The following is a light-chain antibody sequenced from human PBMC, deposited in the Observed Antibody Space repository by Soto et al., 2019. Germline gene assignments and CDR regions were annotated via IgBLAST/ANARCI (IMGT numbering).Light chain of an antibody. CDR1: QDISYY. J-gene: IGKJ4*01. V-gene: IGKV1-33*01. CDR2: DAS. Sequence: DIPMTQPPSSLSAFVGDRVTITCQASQDISYYLNWYQQKPGKAPKLLIYDASSLESGVPSRFSGGGSGTDFTFTITGLQPEDIATYFCQHYFTLPRTFGGGTKVGIK. CDR3: QHYFTLPRT.